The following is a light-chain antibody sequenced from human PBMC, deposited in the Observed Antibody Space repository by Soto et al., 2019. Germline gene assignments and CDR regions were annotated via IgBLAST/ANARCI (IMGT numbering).Light chain of an antibody. V-gene: IGKV3-11*01. CDR1: QSVRTY. CDR3: QHRNTWTPIT. J-gene: IGKJ5*01. Sequence: EVVLTQSPGTLSLSPGERATLSCRASQSVRTYLAWYQVKPGQARRLLIYDASRRASGVPARFSGSGSETHLTLKIRSLENEDLALYYCQHRNTWTPITFGQGTRLEIK. CDR2: DAS.